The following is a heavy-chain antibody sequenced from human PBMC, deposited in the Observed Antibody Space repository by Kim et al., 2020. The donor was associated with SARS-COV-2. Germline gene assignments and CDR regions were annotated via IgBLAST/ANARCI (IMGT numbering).Heavy chain of an antibody. D-gene: IGHD6-19*01. J-gene: IGHJ3*02. Sequence: KGRVTISRDNAKNAQYLPMNSLRAEETAVYYCARDGGMYGSGKDAFDIWGQGTMVTVSS. V-gene: IGHV3-11*06. CDR3: ARDGGMYGSGKDAFDI.